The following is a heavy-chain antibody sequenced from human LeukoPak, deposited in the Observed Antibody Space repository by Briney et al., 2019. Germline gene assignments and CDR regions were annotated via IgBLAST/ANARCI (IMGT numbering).Heavy chain of an antibody. CDR1: GFTFSSYA. CDR2: ISGSGGST. D-gene: IGHD3-3*01. CDR3: AKLHVFWSGYPSSRTEGNY. Sequence: GGSLRLSCAASGFTFSSYAMSWVRQAPGKGLEWVSAISGSGGSTYYADSVKGRFTISRDNSKNTLYLQMNSLRAEDTAVYYCAKLHVFWSGYPSSRTEGNYWGQGTLVTVSS. V-gene: IGHV3-23*01. J-gene: IGHJ4*02.